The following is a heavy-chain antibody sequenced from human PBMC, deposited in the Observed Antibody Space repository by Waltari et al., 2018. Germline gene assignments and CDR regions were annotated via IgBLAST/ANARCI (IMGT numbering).Heavy chain of an antibody. V-gene: IGHV3-23*04. D-gene: IGHD4-4*01. Sequence: EVQLVESGGGLVQPGGSLRLSCAASGFTFSSYAMRWVRQAPGKGLEWVSAISGSCGSTYYADSVKGRFTISRDNSKNTLYLQMNSLRAEDTAVYYCAKDPLYSNYFFESLSYFDYWGQGTLVTVSS. J-gene: IGHJ4*02. CDR3: AKDPLYSNYFFESLSYFDY. CDR1: GFTFSSYA. CDR2: ISGSCGST.